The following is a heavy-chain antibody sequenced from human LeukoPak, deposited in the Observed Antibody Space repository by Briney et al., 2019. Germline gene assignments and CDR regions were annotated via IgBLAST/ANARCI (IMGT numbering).Heavy chain of an antibody. D-gene: IGHD6-13*01. CDR3: AIRKQQVVPPRAYPYYYGMDV. Sequence: PGGSLRLSCAASGFTFSSYGMHWVRQAPGKGLEWVAVIWYDGSNKYYADSVKGRFTISRDNSKNTLYLQMNSLRAEDTAVYYCAIRKQQVVPPRAYPYYYGMDVWGQGTTVTVSS. J-gene: IGHJ6*02. CDR1: GFTFSSYG. V-gene: IGHV3-33*01. CDR2: IWYDGSNK.